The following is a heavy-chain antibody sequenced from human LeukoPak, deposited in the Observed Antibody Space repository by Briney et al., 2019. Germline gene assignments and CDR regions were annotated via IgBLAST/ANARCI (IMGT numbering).Heavy chain of an antibody. J-gene: IGHJ4*02. Sequence: GGSPRLSCAASGFTFSSYGMHWVRQAPGKGLEWVAVIWYDGSNKYYADSVKGRFTISRDNSKNTLYLQMNSLRAEDTAVYYCARDSSDGVAVDYWGQGTLVTVSS. D-gene: IGHD3-3*01. CDR3: ARDSSDGVAVDY. CDR2: IWYDGSNK. CDR1: GFTFSSYG. V-gene: IGHV3-33*01.